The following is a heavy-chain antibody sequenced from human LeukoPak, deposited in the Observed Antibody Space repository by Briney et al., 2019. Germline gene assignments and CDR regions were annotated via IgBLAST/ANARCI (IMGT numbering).Heavy chain of an antibody. D-gene: IGHD1-26*01. CDR3: ARQPYMLGAYYFDY. V-gene: IGHV4-59*08. J-gene: IGHJ4*02. Sequence: KPSETLSLTCTVSGGSISNYYWCWIRQPPGKGLEWIGYIYYSGSTNYNPSLKSRVTISVDTSKNQFSLKLSSVTAADTAVYYCARQPYMLGAYYFDYWGQGTLVTVSS. CDR1: GGSISNYY. CDR2: IYYSGST.